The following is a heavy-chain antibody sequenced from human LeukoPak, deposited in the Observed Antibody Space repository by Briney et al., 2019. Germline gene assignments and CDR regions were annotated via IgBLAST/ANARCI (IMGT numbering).Heavy chain of an antibody. V-gene: IGHV3-73*01. D-gene: IGHD3-22*01. CDR2: IRSKANSYAT. CDR1: GFTFSGSA. CDR3: TRPYYYDSSGYPADYFDY. Sequence: GGSLRLSCAASGFTFSGSAMHWVRQASGKGLEWVGRIRSKANSYATAYAASVKGRFTISRDDSKNTAYLQMNSLKTEDTAVYYCTRPYYYDSSGYPADYFDYWGQGTLVTVSS. J-gene: IGHJ4*02.